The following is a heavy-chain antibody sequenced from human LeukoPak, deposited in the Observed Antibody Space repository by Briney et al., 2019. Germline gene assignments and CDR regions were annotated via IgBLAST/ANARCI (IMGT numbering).Heavy chain of an antibody. CDR2: IIPIFGTA. Sequence: GASVKVSCKASGGTFSSYAISWVRQAPGQGLEWMGGIIPIFGTANYAQKLQGRVTMTTDTSTSTAYMELRSLRSDDTAVYYCARDVPGASPDYGDYPYYFDYWGQGTLVTVSS. CDR3: ARDVPGASPDYGDYPYYFDY. J-gene: IGHJ4*02. V-gene: IGHV1-69*05. D-gene: IGHD4-17*01. CDR1: GGTFSSYA.